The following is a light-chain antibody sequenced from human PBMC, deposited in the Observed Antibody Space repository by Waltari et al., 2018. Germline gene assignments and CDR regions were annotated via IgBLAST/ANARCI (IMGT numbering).Light chain of an antibody. Sequence: QSDLTQPASVSGSPGQSITISCTVTNSDVGAYDYASWYQQYPGKAPKLVIFDVSSRPSGASGRFSGSKSGNTASLIISHLQAEDEADYYCSSYTTNRHYVFGAGTKVTVL. CDR1: NSDVGAYDY. CDR3: SSYTTNRHYV. J-gene: IGLJ1*01. V-gene: IGLV2-14*01. CDR2: DVS.